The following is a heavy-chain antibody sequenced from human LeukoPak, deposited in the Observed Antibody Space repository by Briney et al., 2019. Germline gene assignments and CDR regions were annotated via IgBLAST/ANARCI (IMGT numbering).Heavy chain of an antibody. Sequence: GGSLRLSCAASGFTFSSYSMTWVRQAPGKGLEWVSYISSSGSTIYYADSVKGRFTISRDNAKNSLYLQMNSLRAEDTAVYYCARDILTGSQSRFQHWGQGTLVTVSS. V-gene: IGHV3-48*04. CDR3: ARDILTGSQSRFQH. CDR2: ISSSGSTI. D-gene: IGHD3-9*01. J-gene: IGHJ1*01. CDR1: GFTFSSYS.